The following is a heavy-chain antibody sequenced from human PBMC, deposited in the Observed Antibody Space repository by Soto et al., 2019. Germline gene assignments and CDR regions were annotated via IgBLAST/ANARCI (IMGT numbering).Heavy chain of an antibody. CDR3: AKDNSDYYYDSSGHQHFDD. CDR1: GFTFPDSA. Sequence: PGGSLRLSCAASGFTFPDSAMHWVRQAPGKGLEWVSGISWNSGSIGYADSVKGRFTISRDNAKNSLYLQMNSLRPEDTALYYCAKDNSDYYYDSSGHQHFDDWGQGTLVTVSS. J-gene: IGHJ4*02. D-gene: IGHD3-22*01. V-gene: IGHV3-9*01. CDR2: ISWNSGSI.